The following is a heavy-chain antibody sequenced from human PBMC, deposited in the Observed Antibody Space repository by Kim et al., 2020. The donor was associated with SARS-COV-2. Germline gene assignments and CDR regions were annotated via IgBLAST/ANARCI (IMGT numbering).Heavy chain of an antibody. J-gene: IGHJ4*02. CDR2: IYYSGST. Sequence: SETLSLTCTVSGGSISSGGYYWSWIRQHPGKGLEWIGYIYYSGSTYYNPSLKSRVTISVDTSKNQFSLKLSSVTAADTAVYYCAREKAPDYYFDYWGQGTLVTVSS. D-gene: IGHD3-3*01. V-gene: IGHV4-31*03. CDR1: GGSISSGGYY. CDR3: AREKAPDYYFDY.